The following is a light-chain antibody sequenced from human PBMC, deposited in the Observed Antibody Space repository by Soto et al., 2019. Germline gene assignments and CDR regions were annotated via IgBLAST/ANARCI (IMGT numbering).Light chain of an antibody. CDR1: QVISTS. J-gene: IGKJ1*01. Sequence: QLTQSPSFLSPSIGESVTITCRASQVISTSLAWYQVKPGKAPKLLIYAASTLESGVPSRFSGSGSGTDSTLTISSLQPEDFATYYCLQDYNYPWTFGQGTKVDIK. CDR3: LQDYNYPWT. V-gene: IGKV1-6*01. CDR2: AAS.